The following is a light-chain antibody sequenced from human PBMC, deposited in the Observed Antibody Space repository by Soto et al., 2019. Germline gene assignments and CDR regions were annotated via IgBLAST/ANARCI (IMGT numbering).Light chain of an antibody. Sequence: DVVMTQSPLSLPVTLGQPASISCRSSQSLVYIDGNTYLNWFQQRPGQSPRRLIYKVSNRDSGVPGRLSGSGSGTDFTLKISRVEAEDVGLYYCMQATHWPPYTFGQGTKLEI. CDR1: QSLVYIDGNTY. CDR2: KVS. V-gene: IGKV2-30*01. CDR3: MQATHWPPYT. J-gene: IGKJ2*01.